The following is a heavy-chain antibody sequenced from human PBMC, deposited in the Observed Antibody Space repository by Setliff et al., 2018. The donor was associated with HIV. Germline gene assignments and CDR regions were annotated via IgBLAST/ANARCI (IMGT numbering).Heavy chain of an antibody. V-gene: IGHV3-23*01. CDR2: IGTSDGST. CDR3: AKGAPSDGIHYYYYMDV. Sequence: GSLRLSCAASGFTLSNYAMNWVRQAPGKGLEYVSYIGTSDGSTYYADSVKGRFTISGDNSKSTLYLQMDSLRVEDTAVYFCAKGAPSDGIHYYYYMDVWGKGTTVTVSS. J-gene: IGHJ6*03. CDR1: GFTLSNYA.